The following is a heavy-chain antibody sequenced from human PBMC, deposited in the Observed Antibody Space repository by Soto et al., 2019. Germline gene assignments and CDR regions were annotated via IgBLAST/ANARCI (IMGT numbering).Heavy chain of an antibody. Sequence: ASVKVSCKASGYTFFAYEINWVRQATGQGLEWMAWMNPNSGDGAYAQRFQGRVTMTTNTSINTAYMELTSLTSEDTAVYYCARSHLIGGQSLAYWGQGIPVPVSS. V-gene: IGHV1-8*01. J-gene: IGHJ4*02. CDR3: ARSHLIGGQSLAY. CDR1: GYTFFAYE. CDR2: MNPNSGDG. D-gene: IGHD1-1*01.